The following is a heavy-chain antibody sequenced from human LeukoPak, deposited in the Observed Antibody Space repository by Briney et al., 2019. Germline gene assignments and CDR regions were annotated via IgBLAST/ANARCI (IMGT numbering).Heavy chain of an antibody. J-gene: IGHJ4*02. D-gene: IGHD5-24*01. Sequence: SETLSLTCAVSGGSISSGGYSWSWIRQPPGKGLEWIGYIYHSGSTYYNPSLKSRVTISVDRSKNQFSLKLSSVTAADTAVYYCAREGDGRYDYWGQGTLVTVSS. CDR1: GGSISSGGYS. CDR3: AREGDGRYDY. CDR2: IYHSGST. V-gene: IGHV4-30-2*01.